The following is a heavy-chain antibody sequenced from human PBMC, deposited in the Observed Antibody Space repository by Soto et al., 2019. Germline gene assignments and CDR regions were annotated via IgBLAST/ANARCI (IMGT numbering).Heavy chain of an antibody. J-gene: IGHJ6*02. CDR3: AGGGVRGVITQTRDCYGMDV. CDR2: IYPGDSDT. CDR1: GYSFTSYW. D-gene: IGHD3-10*01. Sequence: PGESLKISCKGSGYSFTSYWIGWVRQMPGKGLEWMGIIYPGDSDTRYSPSFQGQVTISADKSISTAYLQWSSLKASDTAMYYCAGGGVRGVITQTRDCYGMDVWAQGTTVTVSS. V-gene: IGHV5-51*01.